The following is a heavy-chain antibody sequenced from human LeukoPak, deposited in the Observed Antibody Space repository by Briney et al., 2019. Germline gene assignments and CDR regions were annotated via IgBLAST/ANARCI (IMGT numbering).Heavy chain of an antibody. CDR3: AREHIVVVTAGYYYYYGMDV. D-gene: IGHD2-21*02. V-gene: IGHV1-2*02. Sequence: ASVKVSCKASGYTFTGYYMHWVRQAPGQGLEWVGWINPNSGGTNYAQKFQGRVTMTRDTSISTAYMELSRLRSDDTAVYYCAREHIVVVTAGYYYYYGMDVWGQGTTVTVSS. J-gene: IGHJ6*02. CDR1: GYTFTGYY. CDR2: INPNSGGT.